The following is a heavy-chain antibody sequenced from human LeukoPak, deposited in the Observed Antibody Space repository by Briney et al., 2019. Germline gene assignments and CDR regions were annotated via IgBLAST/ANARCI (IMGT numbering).Heavy chain of an antibody. Sequence: ASVKVSCKASGYTFTGYHMHWVRQAPGQGLEWMGWINPNSGGTNYAQKFQGRVTMTRDTSISTAYMELSRLRSDDTAVYYCATNMAYCGGDCYPYDAFDVWGQGTMVTVSS. V-gene: IGHV1-2*02. CDR2: INPNSGGT. CDR3: ATNMAYCGGDCYPYDAFDV. D-gene: IGHD2-21*02. J-gene: IGHJ3*01. CDR1: GYTFTGYH.